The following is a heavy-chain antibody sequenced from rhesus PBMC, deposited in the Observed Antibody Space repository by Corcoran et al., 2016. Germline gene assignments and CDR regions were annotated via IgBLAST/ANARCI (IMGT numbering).Heavy chain of an antibody. V-gene: IGHV4S10*01. J-gene: IGHJ4*01. CDR3: ARGRVSYGSLSYFDY. CDR1: GGSISDRSC. D-gene: IGHD4-29*01. CDR2: IFGTGIST. Sequence: QMQLQESGPGVVKPSAHLSLPCAVPGGSISDRSCWSWLLPPPGPGVEWIGYIFGTGISTNHNPSLRMRVTMSKDTSKNQFSLKLTSVTAADTAVYSCARGRVSYGSLSYFDYWGQGVLVTVSS.